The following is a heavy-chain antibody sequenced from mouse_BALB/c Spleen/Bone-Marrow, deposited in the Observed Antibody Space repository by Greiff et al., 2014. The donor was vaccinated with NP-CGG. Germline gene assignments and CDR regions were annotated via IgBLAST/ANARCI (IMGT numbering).Heavy chain of an antibody. CDR1: GFTFTDYA. CDR3: TREGACFDY. J-gene: IGHJ3*01. V-gene: IGHV1-67*01. Sequence: QVQLQQSGPELVRPGVSVKISCTGSGFTFTDYAMHWVKQSHEKSLEWIGVINTYSGNTNYNQKFKGKATMTEDKSSNTAYLELDRLTSEDSASYCCTREGACFDYWGQGTMVTVSA. CDR2: INTYSGNT.